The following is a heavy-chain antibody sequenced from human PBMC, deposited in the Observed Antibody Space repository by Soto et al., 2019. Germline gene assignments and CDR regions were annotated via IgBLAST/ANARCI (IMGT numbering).Heavy chain of an antibody. CDR1: GFTFSSYA. J-gene: IGHJ4*02. D-gene: IGHD1-26*01. Sequence: GGSLRLSCAASGFTFSSYAMSWVRQAPGKGLEWVSAISGSGGSTYYADSVKGRFTISRDNSKNTLYLQMNSLRAEDTAVYYCAKNGGKHIVGATTHFDYWGPGTLVTV. V-gene: IGHV3-23*01. CDR2: ISGSGGST. CDR3: AKNGGKHIVGATTHFDY.